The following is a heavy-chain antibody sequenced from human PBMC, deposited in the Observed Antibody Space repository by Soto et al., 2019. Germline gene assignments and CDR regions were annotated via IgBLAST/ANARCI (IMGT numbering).Heavy chain of an antibody. V-gene: IGHV4-59*01. CDR1: CGSIISYY. D-gene: IGHD6-19*01. CDR3: ARTSSSGWELDY. Sequence: PSETLSLTCTFSCGSIISYYWSWIRQPPGKGLEWIGYIYYSGSTNYNPSLKSRVTISVDMSKNQFSLKVSSVTAADTAVYYCARTSSSGWELDYWGQGTLVTVSS. CDR2: IYYSGST. J-gene: IGHJ4*02.